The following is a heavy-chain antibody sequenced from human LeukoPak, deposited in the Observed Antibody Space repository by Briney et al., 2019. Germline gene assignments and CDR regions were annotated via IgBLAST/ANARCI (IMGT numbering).Heavy chain of an antibody. CDR3: ARDSQLMITFGGVTEPGFDY. CDR2: ISAYGGNT. V-gene: IGHV1-18*04. D-gene: IGHD3-16*01. Sequence: ASVKVSCKASGYTFTIYGISWVRQAPGQGLEWMGWISAYGGNTNYAQKLQGRVTMTTDTSTSTAYMELRSLRSDDTAVYYCARDSQLMITFGGVTEPGFDYWGQGTLVTVSS. CDR1: GYTFTIYG. J-gene: IGHJ4*02.